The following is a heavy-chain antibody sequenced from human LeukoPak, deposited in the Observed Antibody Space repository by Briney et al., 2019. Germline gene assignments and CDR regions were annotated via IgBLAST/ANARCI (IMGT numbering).Heavy chain of an antibody. CDR2: IIPIFGTA. V-gene: IGHV1-69*13. D-gene: IGHD1-26*01. Sequence: ASVKVSCTASGGTFSSYAISWVRQAPGQGLEWMGGIIPIFGTANYAQKFQGRVTITADESTSTAYMELSSLRSEDTAVYYCARALISIVGATVMDYWGQGTLVTVSS. J-gene: IGHJ4*02. CDR1: GGTFSSYA. CDR3: ARALISIVGATVMDY.